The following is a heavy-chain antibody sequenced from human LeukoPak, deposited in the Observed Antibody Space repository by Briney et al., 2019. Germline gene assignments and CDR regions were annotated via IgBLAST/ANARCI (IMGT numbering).Heavy chain of an antibody. J-gene: IGHJ3*01. CDR2: IYYSGNT. CDR1: VASISNSHY. Sequence: PSETLSLTWTVSVASISNSHYWGWIGQPPGKGLEWAGSIYYSGNTYYNPSLRSRVTISVDTSKNQFSLKLSSVTAADTAVYYCARLRYNWILPGPDAFDVWGQGTKVTVSS. D-gene: IGHD1-1*01. CDR3: ARLRYNWILPGPDAFDV. V-gene: IGHV4-39*01.